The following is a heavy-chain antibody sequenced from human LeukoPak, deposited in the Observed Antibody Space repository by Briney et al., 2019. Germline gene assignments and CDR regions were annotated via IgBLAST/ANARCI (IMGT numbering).Heavy chain of an antibody. CDR2: INSDGSTT. CDR3: ARGNYYGQDY. J-gene: IGHJ4*02. Sequence: GGSLRLSCGASGFTFSSYWMHWVRQAPGKGLVWISRINSDGSTTSYADSVKGRFTISRDNAKNTLYLQINSLRAEDTAVYYCARGNYYGQDYWGQGTLVTVSS. D-gene: IGHD3-10*01. V-gene: IGHV3-74*01. CDR1: GFTFSSYW.